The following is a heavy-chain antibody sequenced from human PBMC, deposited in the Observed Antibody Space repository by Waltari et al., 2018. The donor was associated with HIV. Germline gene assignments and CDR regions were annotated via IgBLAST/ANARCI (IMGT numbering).Heavy chain of an antibody. D-gene: IGHD3-10*01. CDR1: GGPFITYD. CDR2: ITPILSVP. J-gene: IGHJ6*02. V-gene: IGHV1-69*04. CDR3: AREDGVSFPGAMDV. Sequence: QVQLVQSGTEVKKPGSSVKVSCKTSGGPFITYDISWVRQAPGKGLEWMGKITPILSVPNYAQKFQGRITITADKSTRTAYMELTSLRSDDTAVYYCAREDGVSFPGAMDVWGQGTTITVSS.